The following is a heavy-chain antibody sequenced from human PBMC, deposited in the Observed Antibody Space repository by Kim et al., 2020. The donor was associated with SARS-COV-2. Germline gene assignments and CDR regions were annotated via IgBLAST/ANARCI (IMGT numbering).Heavy chain of an antibody. Sequence: GGSLRLSCAASGFTFSSYAMHWVRQAPGKGLEWVAVISYDGSNKYYADSVKGRFTISRDNSKNTLYLQMNSLRAEDTAVYYCARDGVLWVVRGVIIEWGQGTLVTVSS. V-gene: IGHV3-30-3*01. CDR1: GFTFSSYA. CDR3: ARDGVLWVVRGVIIE. J-gene: IGHJ4*02. CDR2: ISYDGSNK. D-gene: IGHD3-10*01.